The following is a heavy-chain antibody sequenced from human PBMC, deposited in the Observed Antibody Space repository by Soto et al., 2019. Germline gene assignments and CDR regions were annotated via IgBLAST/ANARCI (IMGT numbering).Heavy chain of an antibody. Sequence: QLQLQESGPGLVKPSETLSLTCTVSGGSISSSSYYWGWIRQPPGKGLEWIGSIYYSGSTYYNPSLKSRVTISVDTSKNQFSLKLSSVTAADTAVYYCASAPDIVVVPAQGWFDPWGQGTLVTVSS. J-gene: IGHJ5*02. CDR2: IYYSGST. V-gene: IGHV4-39*01. CDR3: ASAPDIVVVPAQGWFDP. CDR1: GGSISSSSYY. D-gene: IGHD2-2*01.